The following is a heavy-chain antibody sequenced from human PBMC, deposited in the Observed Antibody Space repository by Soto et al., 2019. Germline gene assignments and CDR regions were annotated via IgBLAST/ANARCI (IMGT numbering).Heavy chain of an antibody. D-gene: IGHD3-16*01. CDR2: IIPILGIA. V-gene: IGHV1-69*02. Sequence: QVQLVQSGAEVKKPGSSEKVSCKASGGTFSSYTISWVLQAPGQGLEWMGRIIPILGIANYAQKFQGRVTITADKSTSTAYMELSSLRSEDTAVYSCASDGAVGRYYYYYGMDVWGQGTTVTVSS. J-gene: IGHJ6*02. CDR3: ASDGAVGRYYYYYGMDV. CDR1: GGTFSSYT.